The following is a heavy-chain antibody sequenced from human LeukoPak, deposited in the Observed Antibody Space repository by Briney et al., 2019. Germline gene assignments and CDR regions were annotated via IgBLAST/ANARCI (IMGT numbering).Heavy chain of an antibody. V-gene: IGHV3-11*06. Sequence: PGGSLRLSCAASGFTFSDYYMSWIRQAPGKGLEWVSSISSSSSYIYYADSVKGRFTISRDNAKNSLYLQMNSLRAEDTAVYYCAREFTVDTAMVHWGQGTLVTVSS. CDR3: AREFTVDTAMVH. J-gene: IGHJ4*02. D-gene: IGHD5-18*01. CDR1: GFTFSDYY. CDR2: ISSSSSYI.